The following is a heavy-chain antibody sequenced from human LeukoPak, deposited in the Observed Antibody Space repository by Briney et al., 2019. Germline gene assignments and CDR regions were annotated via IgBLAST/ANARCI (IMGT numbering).Heavy chain of an antibody. CDR2: ISSSSSYI. Sequence: GGSLRLSCAASGFTFSSYSMNWVRRAPGKGLEWVSSISSSSSYIYYADSVKGRFTISRDNAKNSLYLQMNSLRAEDKAVYYCARDLEGSGVYFDYWGQGALVTVSS. J-gene: IGHJ4*02. V-gene: IGHV3-21*01. D-gene: IGHD3-10*01. CDR3: ARDLEGSGVYFDY. CDR1: GFTFSSYS.